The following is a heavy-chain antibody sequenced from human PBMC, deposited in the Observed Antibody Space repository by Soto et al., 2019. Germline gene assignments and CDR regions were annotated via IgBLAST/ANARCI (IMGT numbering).Heavy chain of an antibody. J-gene: IGHJ4*02. D-gene: IGHD3-9*01. CDR2: INPSCGST. CDR3: ARGRLQYYDILTGYSSGGY. V-gene: IGHV1-46*01. Sequence: QVQLVQSGAEVKKPGASVKVSCKASGYTFTSYYMHWVRQAPGQGLEWMGIINPSCGSTSYAQKFQGRVIMTRDTATSTVCMEMSSLRTEDTAVYYCARGRLQYYDILTGYSSGGYWGQGTLVTLSS. CDR1: GYTFTSYY.